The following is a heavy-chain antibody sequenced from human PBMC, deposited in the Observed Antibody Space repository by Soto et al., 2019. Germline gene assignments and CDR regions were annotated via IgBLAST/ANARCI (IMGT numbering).Heavy chain of an antibody. D-gene: IGHD5-18*01. Sequence: GGSLRLSCAASGFTFSSYWIHWVRQAPGKGLVWVSRINSDGSSTSYADSVKGRFTISRDNAKNTLYLQMNSLRAEDTAVYYCARDGYSYGPLLLDYGMDVWGQGTTVTVSS. CDR2: INSDGSST. CDR3: ARDGYSYGPLLLDYGMDV. CDR1: GFTFSSYW. J-gene: IGHJ6*02. V-gene: IGHV3-74*01.